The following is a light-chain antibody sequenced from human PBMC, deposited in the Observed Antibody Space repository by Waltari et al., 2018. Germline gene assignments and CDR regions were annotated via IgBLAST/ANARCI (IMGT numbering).Light chain of an antibody. V-gene: IGKV1-5*01. CDR3: QHYSHSSPWT. Sequence: DIQMTQSPSTLSASVGARVTITCRASQSVSDRLAWYQQKPGKAPELLIFDVSTLKSGVPSRFSGRGSGTEFTLTISSLQPDDFATYYCQHYSHSSPWTFGQGTKVEIK. CDR1: QSVSDR. CDR2: DVS. J-gene: IGKJ1*01.